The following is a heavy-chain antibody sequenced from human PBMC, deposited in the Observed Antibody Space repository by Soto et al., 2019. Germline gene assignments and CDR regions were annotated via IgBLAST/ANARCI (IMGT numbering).Heavy chain of an antibody. V-gene: IGHV4-61*03. D-gene: IGHD6-19*01. CDR1: GGSVSSGFYY. CDR2: MAYSGDA. Sequence: QVHLQESGPGLVKPSEALSLTCTVSGGSVSSGFYYWSWIRQAPGKGLEWIGYMAYSGDANYHPSLQSRLSISVDTAKNHFSLRLTSVTAADTAVYFCARGSDWLNNWFDSWGPGTLVIVSS. CDR3: ARGSDWLNNWFDS. J-gene: IGHJ5*01.